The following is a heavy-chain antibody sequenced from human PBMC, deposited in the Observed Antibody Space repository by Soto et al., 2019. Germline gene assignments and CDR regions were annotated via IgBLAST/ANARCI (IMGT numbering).Heavy chain of an antibody. Sequence: QITLKESGPTLVRPTQTRTLTCAFSGFSLSTSGVGVGCIRQPPGKALEWLAVIYWDDSKHYSPSLRSRLTITKDTSKNQVVLTMTNMDPMDTGTYYCAHKGPEDWPLDYWGQGTLVTVSS. D-gene: IGHD3-9*01. J-gene: IGHJ4*02. V-gene: IGHV2-5*02. CDR2: IYWDDSK. CDR1: GFSLSTSGVG. CDR3: AHKGPEDWPLDY.